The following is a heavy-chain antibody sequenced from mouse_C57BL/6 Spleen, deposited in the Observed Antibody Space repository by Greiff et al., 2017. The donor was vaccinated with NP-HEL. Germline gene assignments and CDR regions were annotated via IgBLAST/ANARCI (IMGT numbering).Heavy chain of an antibody. CDR1: GFSLTSYG. D-gene: IGHD1-1*01. CDR3: AKNLITTVVATDYAMDY. Sequence: VQLQQSGPGLVQPSQSLSITCTVSGFSLTSYGVHWVRQSPGKGLEWLGVIWRGGSTDYNAAFMSRLSITKDNSKSQVFFKMNSLQADDTAIYYCAKNLITTVVATDYAMDYWGQGTSVTVSS. J-gene: IGHJ4*01. CDR2: IWRGGST. V-gene: IGHV2-5*01.